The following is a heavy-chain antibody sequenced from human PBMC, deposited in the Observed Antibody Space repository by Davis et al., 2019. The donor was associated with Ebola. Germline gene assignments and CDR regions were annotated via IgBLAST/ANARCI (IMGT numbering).Heavy chain of an antibody. Sequence: PGGSLRPSCAAPGFTFSTYWMHWVRQAPGKGLAWVSRITGDGSSTDYADSVKGRFTISRDNAKNTLYLQMNSLRPEDTAVYYCARGIAVDQPWYWGQGTLVTVSS. CDR2: ITGDGSST. CDR3: ARGIAVDQPWY. D-gene: IGHD2-21*01. J-gene: IGHJ4*02. V-gene: IGHV3-74*01. CDR1: GFTFSTYW.